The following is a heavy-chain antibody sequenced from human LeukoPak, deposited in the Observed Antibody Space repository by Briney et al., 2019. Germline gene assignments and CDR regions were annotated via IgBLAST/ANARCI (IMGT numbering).Heavy chain of an antibody. V-gene: IGHV3-23*01. CDR2: IGGSGDKT. CDR1: GFTFNINA. CDR3: VRRGDASSGWGDHDY. Sequence: GWSLRLSCAASGFTFNINAISWVRQAPGKGLEWVSTIGGSGDKTFYADSVKGRFTISRDNSKNMLHLQMSSLTGEDTALYYCVRRGDASSGWGDHDYWGQGALVTVSS. J-gene: IGHJ4*02. D-gene: IGHD6-19*01.